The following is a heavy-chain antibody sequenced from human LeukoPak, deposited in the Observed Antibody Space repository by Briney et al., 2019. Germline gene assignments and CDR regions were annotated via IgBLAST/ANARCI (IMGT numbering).Heavy chain of an antibody. J-gene: IGHJ6*04. CDR1: GGSISSYY. V-gene: IGHV4-59*01. CDR3: ARDRGYDILTGLYGMDV. CDR2: IYYSGST. Sequence: SETLSLTCTVSGGSISSYYRSWIRQPPGKGLEWIGYIYYSGSTNYNPSLRSRVTISVDTSKNQFSLKLSSVTAADTAVYYCARDRGYDILTGLYGMDVWGKGTTVTVSS. D-gene: IGHD3-9*01.